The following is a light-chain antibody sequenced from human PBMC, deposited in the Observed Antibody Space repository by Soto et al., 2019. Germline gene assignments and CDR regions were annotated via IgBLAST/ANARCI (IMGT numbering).Light chain of an antibody. CDR1: SPNIGAGYD. Sequence: QSVLTQPPSVSGAPGQRVTISCTGSSPNIGAGYDVHWYRQLPGTAPKLLIYGNSNRPSGVPDRFSGSKSGTSASLAITGLQAEDEADYYCQSYDRGLSDHVFGTGTKVTVL. V-gene: IGLV1-40*01. CDR2: GNS. J-gene: IGLJ1*01. CDR3: QSYDRGLSDHV.